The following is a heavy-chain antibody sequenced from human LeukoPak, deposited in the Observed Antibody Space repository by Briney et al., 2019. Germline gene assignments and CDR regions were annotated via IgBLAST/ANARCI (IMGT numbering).Heavy chain of an antibody. CDR3: ARRISDYYDSSGFDY. D-gene: IGHD3-22*01. Sequence: SETLSLTCTVSGGSISSGDHYWSWIRQPPGKGLERIGYIYYSGSTYYNPSLKSRVTISVDTSKNQFSLKLSSVTAADTAVYYCARRISDYYDSSGFDYWGQGTLVTVSS. CDR2: IYYSGST. CDR1: GGSISSGDHY. J-gene: IGHJ4*02. V-gene: IGHV4-30-4*01.